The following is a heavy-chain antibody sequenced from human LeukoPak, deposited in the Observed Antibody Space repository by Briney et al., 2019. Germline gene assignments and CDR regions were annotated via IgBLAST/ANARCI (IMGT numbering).Heavy chain of an antibody. CDR2: ISYDGSNK. CDR3: AKDYRDAFDI. J-gene: IGHJ3*02. V-gene: IGHV3-30*18. Sequence: GGSLRLSRAASGFTFSSYGMHWVRQAPGKGLEWVAVISYDGSNKYYADSVKGRFTISRDNSKNTLYLQMNSLRAEDTAVYYCAKDYRDAFDIWGQGTMVTVSS. CDR1: GFTFSSYG.